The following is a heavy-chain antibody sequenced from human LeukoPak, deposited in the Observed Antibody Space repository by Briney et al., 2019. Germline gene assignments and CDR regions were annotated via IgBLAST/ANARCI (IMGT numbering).Heavy chain of an antibody. V-gene: IGHV4-59*01. CDR3: ARLTTVVTYYYYMDV. J-gene: IGHJ6*03. CDR2: IYYSGST. Sequence: SETLSLTCTVSGGSISSYYWSWIRQPPGKGLEWIGYIYYSGSTNYNPSLKSRVTISVDTSKNQFSLKLSSVTAADTAVYYCARLTTVVTYYYYMDVWGKGTTVTVS. D-gene: IGHD4-23*01. CDR1: GGSISSYY.